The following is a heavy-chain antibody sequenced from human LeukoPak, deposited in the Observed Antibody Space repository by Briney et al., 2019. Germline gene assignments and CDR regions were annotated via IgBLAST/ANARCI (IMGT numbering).Heavy chain of an antibody. CDR3: AKASITMVRGVIDY. CDR1: RFTFNSYA. J-gene: IGHJ4*02. Sequence: TGGSLTLPCAASRFTFNSYAMSWLRQAPGKGLEWVSAVVGIGGSTYSAASVKGRFTNSRDNSKNPQNLQMTSLRAEDTAVYYCAKASITMVRGVIDYWGQGTLVTVSS. CDR2: VVGIGGST. D-gene: IGHD3-10*01. V-gene: IGHV3-23*01.